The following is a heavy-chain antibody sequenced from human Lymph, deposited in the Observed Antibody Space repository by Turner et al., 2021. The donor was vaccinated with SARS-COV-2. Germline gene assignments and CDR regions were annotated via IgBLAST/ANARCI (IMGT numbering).Heavy chain of an antibody. Sequence: QVQLVQSGAEVKKPGSSVKVSCKASGGTFSSSAISWVRQAPGQGLEWMGGIIPSFGTANYAQRFQGRVTITADESTSTAYMELRSLRSEDTAVYYCARGAAYCSGGSCYRKGFDYWGQGTPVTVS. CDR3: ARGAAYCSGGSCYRKGFDY. CDR2: IIPSFGTA. D-gene: IGHD2-15*01. V-gene: IGHV1-69*01. J-gene: IGHJ4*02. CDR1: GGTFSSSA.